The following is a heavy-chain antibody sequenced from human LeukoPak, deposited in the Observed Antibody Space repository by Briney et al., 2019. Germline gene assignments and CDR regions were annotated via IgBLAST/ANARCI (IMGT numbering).Heavy chain of an antibody. CDR2: IHYSGST. CDR3: ARVASSVMDY. CDR1: GVSISPFY. V-gene: IGHV4-59*01. J-gene: IGHJ4*02. Sequence: SETLSLTRTVSGVSISPFYWSWIRQPPGEGLEWIGYIHYSGSTNYNPSLTSRVTISLDTSKNQFSLKMNSVTTADTAVYYCARVASSVMDYWGQGILVTVSS. D-gene: IGHD2-8*01.